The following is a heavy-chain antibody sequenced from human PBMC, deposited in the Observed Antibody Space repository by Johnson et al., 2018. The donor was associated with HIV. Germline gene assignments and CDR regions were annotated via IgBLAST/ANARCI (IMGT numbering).Heavy chain of an antibody. CDR1: GFTFSNAW. D-gene: IGHD1-26*01. Sequence: VQLVESGGGLVQPGRSLRLSCAASGFTFSNAWMSWVRQAPGKGLEWVGRIKSKTDGGTTDYAAPVKGRFTISRDDSKNTLYLQMNSLKTEDTAVYYCTTPSGSYVSSYDAFDIWGQGTMVTVSS. V-gene: IGHV3-15*01. CDR3: TTPSGSYVSSYDAFDI. CDR2: IKSKTDGGTT. J-gene: IGHJ3*02.